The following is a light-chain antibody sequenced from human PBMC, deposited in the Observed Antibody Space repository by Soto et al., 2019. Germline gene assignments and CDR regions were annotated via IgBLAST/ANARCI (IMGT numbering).Light chain of an antibody. CDR1: QSVNINY. J-gene: IGKJ1*01. CDR3: QQYANSRT. CDR2: GTS. Sequence: EIVLTQSPGTQSLSPGERATLSCRASQSVNINYFAWYQQKSGQAPRLLIYGTSNRASGIPDRFSGCGSGTDFTLSISGLEPEDFAVYFCQQYANSRTFGQGTKVDIK. V-gene: IGKV3-20*01.